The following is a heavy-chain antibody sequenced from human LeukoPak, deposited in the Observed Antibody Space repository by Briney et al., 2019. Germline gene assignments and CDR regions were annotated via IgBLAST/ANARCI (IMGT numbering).Heavy chain of an antibody. V-gene: IGHV1-2*02. J-gene: IGHJ4*02. Sequence: ASVKVSCKASGYTFTCYYMHWVRQAPGQGLEWMGWINPNSGGTNYAQKFQGRVTMTRDTSISTAYMELSRLRSDDTAVYYCARARGSFIQLWFAGCDYWGQGTLVTVSS. CDR2: INPNSGGT. CDR1: GYTFTCYY. D-gene: IGHD5-18*01. CDR3: ARARGSFIQLWFAGCDY.